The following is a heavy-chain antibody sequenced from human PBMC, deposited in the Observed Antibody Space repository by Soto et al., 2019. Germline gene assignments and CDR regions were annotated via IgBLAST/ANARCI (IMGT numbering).Heavy chain of an antibody. CDR2: IHAGNGNT. CDR3: ARDVFHHGRTGSPWRFFDC. Sequence: ASVKVSCKTFGFTFTNYVLFWVRQAPGQRLEWVGWIHAGNGNTESSEKFQGRVTLTTDTSASTAYMELSSLRSEDTALYYCARDVFHHGRTGSPWRFFDCWRQG. D-gene: IGHD2-8*01. V-gene: IGHV1-3*01. J-gene: IGHJ4*02. CDR1: GFTFTNYV.